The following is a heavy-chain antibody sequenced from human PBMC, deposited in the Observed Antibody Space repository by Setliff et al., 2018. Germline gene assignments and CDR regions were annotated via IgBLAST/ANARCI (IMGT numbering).Heavy chain of an antibody. V-gene: IGHV1-18*01. CDR1: GYTFTNYG. CDR3: SRLVRYCTSVTCLTPPDGEH. D-gene: IGHD2-8*01. J-gene: IGHJ1*01. CDR2: INNYNTNT. Sequence: ASVKVSCKASGYTFTNYGITWVRQAPGQGLEWMGWINNYNTNTYYAQIFQGRVTMTTDTSTDTAYMELRSLKSDDTAVYYCSRLVRYCTSVTCLTPPDGEHWGQGTLVTVSS.